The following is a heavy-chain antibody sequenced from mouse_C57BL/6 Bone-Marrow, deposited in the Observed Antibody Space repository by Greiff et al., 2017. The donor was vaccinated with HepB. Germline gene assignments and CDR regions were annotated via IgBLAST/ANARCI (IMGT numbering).Heavy chain of an antibody. D-gene: IGHD4-1*02. V-gene: IGHV3-8*01. J-gene: IGHJ1*03. CDR2: ISYSGST. CDR1: GYSITSDY. Sequence: EVKLQESGPGLAKPSQTLSLPCSVTGYSITSDYWNWIRKFPGNKLEYMGYISYSGSTYYNPSLKSRISITRDTSKNQYYLQLNSVTTEDTATYYCARWPTGTWGHWYFDVWGTGTTVTVSS. CDR3: ARWPTGTWGHWYFDV.